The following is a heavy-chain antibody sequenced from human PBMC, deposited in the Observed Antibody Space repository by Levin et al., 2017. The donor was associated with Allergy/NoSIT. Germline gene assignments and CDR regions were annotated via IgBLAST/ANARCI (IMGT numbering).Heavy chain of an antibody. CDR3: ARVGRGDLYYYDSSGYDDAFDI. Sequence: GESLKISCAASGFTFSSYAMHWVRQAPGKGLEWVAVISYDGSNKYYADSVKGRFTISRDNSKNTLYLQMNSLRAEDTAVYYCARVGRGDLYYYDSSGYDDAFDIWGQGTMVTVSS. V-gene: IGHV3-30*04. J-gene: IGHJ3*02. CDR1: GFTFSSYA. D-gene: IGHD3-22*01. CDR2: ISYDGSNK.